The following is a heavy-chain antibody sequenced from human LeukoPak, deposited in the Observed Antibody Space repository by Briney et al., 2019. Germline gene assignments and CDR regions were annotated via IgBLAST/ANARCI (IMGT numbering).Heavy chain of an antibody. D-gene: IGHD4-11*01. CDR2: IYYSGST. Sequence: SETLSLTCTVSGGSISSYYWSWIRQPPGKGLEWIGYIYYSGSTNYNPPLKSRVTISVDTSKNQFSLKLSSVTTADTAVYYCARDRLHQNYWGQGTLVTVSS. V-gene: IGHV4-59*01. CDR3: ARDRLHQNY. J-gene: IGHJ4*02. CDR1: GGSISSYY.